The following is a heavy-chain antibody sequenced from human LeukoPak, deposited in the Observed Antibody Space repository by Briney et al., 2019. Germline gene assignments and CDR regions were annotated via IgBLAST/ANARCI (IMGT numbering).Heavy chain of an antibody. V-gene: IGHV3-7*01. D-gene: IGHD6-13*01. Sequence: GGSLRLSCAASGFTFSGNAMSWVRQAPGKGLEWVANIKQDGTEKYYVDSVKGRVTISRDNAKNSLYLQMNSLRAEDTAVYYCARAFIAAAGTVSGYYFDYWGQGTLVTVSS. CDR2: IKQDGTEK. J-gene: IGHJ4*02. CDR3: ARAFIAAAGTVSGYYFDY. CDR1: GFTFSGNA.